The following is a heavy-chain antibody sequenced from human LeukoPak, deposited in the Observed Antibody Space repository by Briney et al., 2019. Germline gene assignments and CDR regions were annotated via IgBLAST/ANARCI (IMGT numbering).Heavy chain of an antibody. CDR3: ARDQSYTPYYYGMDV. D-gene: IGHD4-11*01. V-gene: IGHV3-21*01. CDR1: GFTFSSYS. CDR2: ISSSSSYI. J-gene: IGHJ6*02. Sequence: GGSLRLSCAASGFTFSSYSMNWVRQAPGKGLECVSSISSSSSYIYYADSVKGRFTISRDNAKNSLYLQMNSLRAEDTAVYYCARDQSYTPYYYGMDVWGQGTTVTVSS.